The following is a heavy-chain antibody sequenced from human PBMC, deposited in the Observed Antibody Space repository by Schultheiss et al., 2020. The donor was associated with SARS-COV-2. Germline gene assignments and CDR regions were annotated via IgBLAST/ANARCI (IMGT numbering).Heavy chain of an antibody. D-gene: IGHD2-8*01. CDR3: AREYGEAFDY. CDR2: VNHGGST. Sequence: SETLSLTCAVYGGSFSGYYWNWIRQPPGKGLEWIGEVNHGGSTNYNPSLKSRVTISVDTSKTQFSLKLRSVTAADTAVYFCAREYGEAFDYWGQGTLVTVSS. J-gene: IGHJ4*02. CDR1: GGSFSGYY. V-gene: IGHV4-34*01.